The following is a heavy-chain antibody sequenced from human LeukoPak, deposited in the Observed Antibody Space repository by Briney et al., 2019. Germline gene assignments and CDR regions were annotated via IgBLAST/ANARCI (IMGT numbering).Heavy chain of an antibody. J-gene: IGHJ6*02. Sequence: GGSLRLSCAASGFTFSNAWMNWVRQAPGKGLEWVGRIRSKTDGGTTDYAAPVKGRFTISRDDSKNTLYLQMNSLKTEDTAVYYCARDDRGRNYYYYGMDVWGQGTTVTVSS. CDR1: GFTFSNAW. D-gene: IGHD3-16*01. CDR3: ARDDRGRNYYYYGMDV. V-gene: IGHV3-15*07. CDR2: IRSKTDGGTT.